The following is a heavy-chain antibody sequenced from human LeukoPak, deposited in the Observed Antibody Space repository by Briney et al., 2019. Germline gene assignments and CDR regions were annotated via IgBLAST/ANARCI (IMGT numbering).Heavy chain of an antibody. V-gene: IGHV3-30*14. CDR3: ASRSGGDYPYFDY. D-gene: IGHD4-17*01. CDR2: ISYDGSNK. CDR1: GFTFSSYA. Sequence: GGSLRLSCAASGFTFSSYAMYWVRQAPGKGLEWVAVISYDGSNKFYADSVKGRFTISRDNSKNTLYLQMNSLRVEDTAVYYCASRSGGDYPYFDYWGQGTLVTVSS. J-gene: IGHJ4*02.